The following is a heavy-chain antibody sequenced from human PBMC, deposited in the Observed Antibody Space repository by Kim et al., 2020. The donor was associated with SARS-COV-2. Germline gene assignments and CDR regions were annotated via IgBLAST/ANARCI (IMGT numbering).Heavy chain of an antibody. V-gene: IGHV4-59*13. D-gene: IGHD2-21*02. J-gene: IGHJ2*01. Sequence: SETLSLTCTVSGGSISSYYWSWIRQPPGKGLEWIGYIYYSGSTNYNPSLKSRVTISVDTSKNQFSLKLSSVTAADTAVYYCARDLAYCGGDCYSGDWYFDLWGRGTLVTVSS. CDR2: IYYSGST. CDR1: GGSISSYY. CDR3: ARDLAYCGGDCYSGDWYFDL.